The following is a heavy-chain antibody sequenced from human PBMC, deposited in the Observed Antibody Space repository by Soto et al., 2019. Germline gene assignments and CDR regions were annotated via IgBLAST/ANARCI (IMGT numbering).Heavy chain of an antibody. D-gene: IGHD2-21*01. CDR3: AWETVAGDSAVHY. CDR1: GGTFSTYT. Sequence: QVQLVQSGAEVKKPGSSVKVSCKTSGGTFSTYTLSWVRQAAGQGLEWMGRIIPVLDKANYAQKFQVRVTTTADSSTSTPYKELSGLRSEATAIAYCAWETVAGDSAVHYWGTGTLVSVSS. V-gene: IGHV1-69*02. J-gene: IGHJ4*02. CDR2: IIPVLDKA.